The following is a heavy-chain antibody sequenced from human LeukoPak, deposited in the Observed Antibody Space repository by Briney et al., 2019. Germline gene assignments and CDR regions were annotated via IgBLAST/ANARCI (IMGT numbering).Heavy chain of an antibody. CDR2: ISTTGTYI. D-gene: IGHD3-10*01. CDR1: GFTFSSYA. CDR3: EEFYGMDP. Sequence: GGSLRLSCAASGFTFSSYAMNWVRQAPGKGLEWVSSISTTGTYIYYADSVKGRFTISRDNAKNSLYLQMNNLRAEDTAVYYCEEFYGMDPWGQGTLVTVSS. V-gene: IGHV3-21*01. J-gene: IGHJ5*02.